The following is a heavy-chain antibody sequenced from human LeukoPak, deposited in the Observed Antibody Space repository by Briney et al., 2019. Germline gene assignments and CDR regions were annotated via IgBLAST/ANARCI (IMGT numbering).Heavy chain of an antibody. V-gene: IGHV4-31*03. CDR3: ARGEYSSSWYRLDP. J-gene: IGHJ5*02. CDR2: IYYSGST. CDR1: GGSNSSGGYY. D-gene: IGHD6-13*01. Sequence: SETLSLTCTFSGGSNSSGGYYWSWIRQPPGKGLEWTGYIYYSGSTYYNPSLKSRVTISVDTSKNQFSLKLSSVTAADTAVYYCARGEYSSSWYRLDPWGQGTLVTVSS.